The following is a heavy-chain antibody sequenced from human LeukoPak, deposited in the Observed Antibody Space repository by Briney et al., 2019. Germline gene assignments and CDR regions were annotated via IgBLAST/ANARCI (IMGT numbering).Heavy chain of an antibody. Sequence: SETLSLTCTVSGGSISSSFYYWGWIRQPPGKGLEWIGSIYYSGSTYYNPSLKSRVSISVDTSKNQFSLKLSSVTAADTAVYYCARVTVGVVVAARDYYYYYMDVWGKGTTVTVSS. V-gene: IGHV4-39*07. CDR2: IYYSGST. J-gene: IGHJ6*03. D-gene: IGHD2-15*01. CDR3: ARVTVGVVVAARDYYYYYMDV. CDR1: GGSISSSFYY.